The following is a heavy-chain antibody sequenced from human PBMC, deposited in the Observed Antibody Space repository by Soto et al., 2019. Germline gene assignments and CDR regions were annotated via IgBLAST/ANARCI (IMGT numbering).Heavy chain of an antibody. J-gene: IGHJ4*02. V-gene: IGHV4-59*01. D-gene: IGHD6-13*01. CDR2: VYYTGTT. CDR1: GGSISSYF. Sequence: AETLSLTCTVSGGSISSYFYIWVRQPPGKGLEWIGSVYYTGTTDYNPSLKSRVTISVDTSKTQFSLNLRSVTAADTAVYYCARDLAAVPRAFDYWGRGTLVTVSS. CDR3: ARDLAAVPRAFDY.